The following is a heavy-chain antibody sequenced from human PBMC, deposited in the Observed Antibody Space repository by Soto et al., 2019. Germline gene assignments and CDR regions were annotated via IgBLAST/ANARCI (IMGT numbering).Heavy chain of an antibody. CDR2: INHSGST. Sequence: SETLSLTCAVYGGSFSGYYWSWIRQPPGKGLDWIGEINHSGSTNYNPSLKSRVTISVDTSKNQFSLKLSSVTAADTAVYYCARVFGGGCLLRRYYYYCMDVWPQVPTVPACS. J-gene: IGHJ6*02. CDR3: ARVFGGGCLLRRYYYYCMDV. V-gene: IGHV4-34*01. CDR1: GGSFSGYY. D-gene: IGHD3-16*01.